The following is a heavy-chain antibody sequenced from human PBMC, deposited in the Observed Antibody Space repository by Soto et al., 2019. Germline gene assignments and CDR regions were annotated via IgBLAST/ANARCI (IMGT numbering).Heavy chain of an antibody. D-gene: IGHD2-21*02. CDR2: IIPIFGTA. V-gene: IGHV1-69*12. CDR1: GGTFSSYA. CDR3: ARPVATVYYYYGMDV. Sequence: QVQLVQSGAEVKKPGSSVKVSCKASGGTFSSYAITCVRQAPGQGLEWMGGIIPIFGTADYAQKFQGRVTITADESTSTAYMELSSLRAEDTAVYYCARPVATVYYYYGMDVGGQGTTVTGSS. J-gene: IGHJ6*02.